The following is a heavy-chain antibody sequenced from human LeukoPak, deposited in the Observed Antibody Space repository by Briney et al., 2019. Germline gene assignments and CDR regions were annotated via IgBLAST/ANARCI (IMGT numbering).Heavy chain of an antibody. CDR1: GYTFTGYY. Sequence: GASVKVSCKASGYTFTGYYMHWVRQAPGQGLEWMGWINPNSGGTNYAQKFQGRVTMTRDTSISTAYMELSRLRSDDTAVYYCARDSAGYCSSTSCYFDYWGQGTLVTVSS. CDR2: INPNSGGT. J-gene: IGHJ4*02. D-gene: IGHD2-2*01. CDR3: ARDSAGYCSSTSCYFDY. V-gene: IGHV1-2*02.